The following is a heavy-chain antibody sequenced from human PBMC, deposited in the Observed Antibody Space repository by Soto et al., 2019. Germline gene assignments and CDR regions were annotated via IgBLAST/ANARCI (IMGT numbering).Heavy chain of an antibody. CDR2: ISAYNGNT. V-gene: IGHV1-18*01. J-gene: IGHJ6*02. Sequence: QVQLVQSGAEVKKPGASVKVSCKASGYTYTSYGISWVRQAPGQGLEWMGWISAYNGNTNYAQKLQGRVTMTTDTSTSTAYMELRSLRSDDTAVYYCARVCRLQLTGDYYGMDVWGQGTTVTVSS. D-gene: IGHD6-13*01. CDR3: ARVCRLQLTGDYYGMDV. CDR1: GYTYTSYG.